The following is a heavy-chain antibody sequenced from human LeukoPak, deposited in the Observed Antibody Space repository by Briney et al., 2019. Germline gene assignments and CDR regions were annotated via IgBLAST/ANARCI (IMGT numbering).Heavy chain of an antibody. D-gene: IGHD6-13*01. CDR1: GYTFTGYY. V-gene: IGHV1-3*01. J-gene: IGHJ5*02. CDR2: INAGNGNT. CDR3: ARAHSSSWYNWFDP. Sequence: GASVKVSCKASGYTFTGYYMHWVRQAPGQGLEWMGWINAGNGNTKYSQKFQGRVTITRDTSASTAYMELSSLRSEDTAVYYCARAHSSSWYNWFDPWAREPWSPSPQ.